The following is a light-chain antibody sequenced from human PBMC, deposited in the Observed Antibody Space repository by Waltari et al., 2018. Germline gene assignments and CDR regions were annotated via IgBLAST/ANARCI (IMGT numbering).Light chain of an antibody. Sequence: QSVLPQPPSASGSPGQSVTISCTGSSRDVGGYNYVSWYQRHPGKAPKLMIYDVNKRPSGVPDRFSGSKSGNTASLTVSGLQVEDEGDYYCGSYADTSTWVFGGGTSLTVL. V-gene: IGLV2-8*01. J-gene: IGLJ3*02. CDR1: SRDVGGYNY. CDR3: GSYADTSTWV. CDR2: DVN.